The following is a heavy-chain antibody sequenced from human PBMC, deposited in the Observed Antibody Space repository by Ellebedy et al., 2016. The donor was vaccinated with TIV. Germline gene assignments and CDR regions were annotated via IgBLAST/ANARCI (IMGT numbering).Heavy chain of an antibody. CDR2: ISYDGSNK. CDR3: ARDLRSSSGWYYFDF. J-gene: IGHJ4*02. V-gene: IGHV3-30*11. Sequence: GESLKISCAASGFTFSSYTMHWVRQAPGKGLEWVALISYDGSNKYYADSVKGRFTISRDNSKTTLYLQMNGLRAEDTAVYYCARDLRSSSGWYYFDFWGQGTLVTVSS. CDR1: GFTFSSYT. D-gene: IGHD6-19*01.